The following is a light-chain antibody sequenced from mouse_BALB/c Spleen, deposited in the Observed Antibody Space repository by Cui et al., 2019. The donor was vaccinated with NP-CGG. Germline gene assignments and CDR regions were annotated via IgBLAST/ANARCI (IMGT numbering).Light chain of an antibody. CDR3: ALWYSNHWV. J-gene: IGLJ1*01. CDR2: GTN. Sequence: QAVVTQEYALTTSPGETVNLTCRSSTGAVTTNNYANWVQEKPDHLFTGLIGGTNNRAPGVPARFSGSLIGDKAALTITGAQTEDEAIYFCALWYSNHWVFGGGTKLTVL. CDR1: TGAVTTNNY. V-gene: IGLV1*01.